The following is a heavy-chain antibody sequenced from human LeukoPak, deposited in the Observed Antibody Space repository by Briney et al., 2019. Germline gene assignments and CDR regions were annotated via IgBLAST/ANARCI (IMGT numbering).Heavy chain of an antibody. CDR3: ARRDSGWYQGGYYYYYMDV. Sequence: SETLSLTCTVSGGSISSYYWSWLRQPPGKGLEWIGYIYYGGSTNYNPSLKSRVTISVDTSKNQFSLKLSSVTAADTAVYYCARRDSGWYQGGYYYYYMDVWGKGTTVTVSS. V-gene: IGHV4-59*08. D-gene: IGHD6-13*01. J-gene: IGHJ6*03. CDR2: IYYGGST. CDR1: GGSISSYY.